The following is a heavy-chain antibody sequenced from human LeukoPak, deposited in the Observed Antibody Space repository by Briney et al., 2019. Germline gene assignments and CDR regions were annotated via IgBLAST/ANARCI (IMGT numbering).Heavy chain of an antibody. D-gene: IGHD6-19*01. CDR3: ARDAQWLVPGY. J-gene: IGHJ4*02. CDR2: IKQDGSEI. V-gene: IGHV3-7*04. CDR1: GFTFSSYW. Sequence: GTLRLSCAASGFTFSSYWMSWVRQAPGQGLELVTNIKQDGSEIYYVDAVKGRFTIPRGNAKNSRYLQINSLRAEDTAVYYCARDAQWLVPGYWGKGTLVTVSS.